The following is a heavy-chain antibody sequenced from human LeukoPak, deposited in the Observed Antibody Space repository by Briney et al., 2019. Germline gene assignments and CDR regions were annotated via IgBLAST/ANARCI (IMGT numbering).Heavy chain of an antibody. CDR2: IYYSGST. V-gene: IGHV4-39*01. D-gene: IGHD4-11*01. Sequence: SETLSPTCTVSGGSISSSSYYWGWLRQPPGKGLEWIGSIYYSGSTYYNPSLKSRVTISVDTSKNQFSLKLSSVTAADTAVYYCARLPTVGYFDYWGQGTLVTVSS. J-gene: IGHJ4*02. CDR1: GGSISSSSYY. CDR3: ARLPTVGYFDY.